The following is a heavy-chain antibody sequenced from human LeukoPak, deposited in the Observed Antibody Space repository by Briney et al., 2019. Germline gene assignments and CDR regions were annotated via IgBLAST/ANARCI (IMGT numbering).Heavy chain of an antibody. J-gene: IGHJ4*02. Sequence: PGGSLRLSCAASGFTFSNSWMHWVRQAPEKGLVWVSRIHSDGSSTSYADSVKGRFTISRDNAKNTLYLQMNSLRAEDTAVYCCASGQFWSGYYDYWGQGTLVTVSS. CDR2: IHSDGSST. D-gene: IGHD3-3*01. CDR3: ASGQFWSGYYDY. CDR1: GFTFSNSW. V-gene: IGHV3-74*01.